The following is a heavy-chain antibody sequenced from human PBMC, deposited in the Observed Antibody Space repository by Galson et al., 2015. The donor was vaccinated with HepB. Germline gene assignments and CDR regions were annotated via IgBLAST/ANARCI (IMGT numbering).Heavy chain of an antibody. CDR3: AKSMVRGVTPVPIDY. J-gene: IGHJ4*02. CDR2: ISGSGGST. D-gene: IGHD3-10*01. Sequence: SLRLSCAASGFTVSSNYMSWVRQAPGKGLEWVSAISGSGGSTYYADSVKGRFTISRDNSKNTLYLQMNSLRAEDTAVYYCAKSMVRGVTPVPIDYWGQGTLVTVSS. CDR1: GFTVSSNY. V-gene: IGHV3-23*01.